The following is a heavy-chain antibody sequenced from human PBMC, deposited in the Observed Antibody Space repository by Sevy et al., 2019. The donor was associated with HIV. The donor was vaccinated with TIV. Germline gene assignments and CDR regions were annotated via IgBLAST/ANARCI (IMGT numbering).Heavy chain of an antibody. V-gene: IGHV3-30*04. CDR3: AKDRSGSWSVDY. CDR1: GFAFRDSA. CDR2: ISYDGKNE. J-gene: IGHJ4*02. D-gene: IGHD6-13*01. Sequence: GGSLRLSCEASGFAFRDSAIHWVRQSPGKGLEWVTMISYDGKNENYADSVKGRFTISRDNSKNTVYLQMNSLRPDDTAIYYCAKDRSGSWSVDYWGQGTLVTVSS.